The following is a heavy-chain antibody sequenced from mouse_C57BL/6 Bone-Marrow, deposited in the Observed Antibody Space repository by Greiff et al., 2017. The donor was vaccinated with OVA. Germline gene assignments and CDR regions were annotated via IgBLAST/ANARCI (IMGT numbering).Heavy chain of an antibody. Sequence: VQRVESGAELARPGASVKLSCKASGYTFTSYGISWVKQRTGQGLEWIGEIYPRSGNTYYNEKFKGKATLTADKSSSTAYMELRSLTSEDSAVYFCANYYGRIFFAYWGQGTLVTVSA. CDR2: IYPRSGNT. J-gene: IGHJ3*01. D-gene: IGHD1-1*01. CDR1: GYTFTSYG. V-gene: IGHV1-81*01. CDR3: ANYYGRIFFAY.